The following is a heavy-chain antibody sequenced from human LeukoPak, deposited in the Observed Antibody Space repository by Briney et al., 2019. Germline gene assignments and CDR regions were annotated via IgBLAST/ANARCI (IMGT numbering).Heavy chain of an antibody. CDR1: GFTFSTYS. CDR3: ARLYCSGDCYAFDY. V-gene: IGHV3-21*01. D-gene: IGHD2-21*01. Sequence: PGGSLRLSCAASGFTFSTYSMNWVRQAPGKGLEGVSSISNNGNYIYYADSVKRRFTISRDNAKTSLYLQMNRLRVEDTAVYYCARLYCSGDCYAFDYWGQGALVTVSS. CDR2: ISNNGNYI. J-gene: IGHJ4*02.